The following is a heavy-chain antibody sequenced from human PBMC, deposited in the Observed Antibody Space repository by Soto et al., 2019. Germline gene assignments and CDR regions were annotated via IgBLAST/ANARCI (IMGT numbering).Heavy chain of an antibody. CDR1: GYTFTSYG. CDR3: ARDSPPVDY. V-gene: IGHV1-18*01. J-gene: IGHJ4*02. CDR2: SRAYKGST. Sequence: QVQLVQSGAEVKKPGASVKVSCKASGYTFTSYGISWVRQAPGQGREWMGWSRAYKGSTKNAQKIQGRATMTTDTPTSTAYMALRSLRSDDAAVYFCARDSPPVDYWGQGTLVTVSS.